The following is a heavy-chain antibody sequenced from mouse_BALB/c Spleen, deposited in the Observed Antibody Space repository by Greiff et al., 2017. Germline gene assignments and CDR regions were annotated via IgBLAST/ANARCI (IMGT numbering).Heavy chain of an antibody. Sequence: VQRVESGPQLVRPGASVKISCKASGYSFTSYWMHWVKQRPGQGLEWIGMIDPSDSETRLNQKFKDKATLTVDKSSSTAYMQLRSPTSEDSAVYYCARGEYGTAMDYWGQGTSVTVSS. D-gene: IGHD2-10*02. CDR2: IDPSDSET. CDR3: ARGEYGTAMDY. J-gene: IGHJ4*01. V-gene: IGHV1S126*01. CDR1: GYSFTSYW.